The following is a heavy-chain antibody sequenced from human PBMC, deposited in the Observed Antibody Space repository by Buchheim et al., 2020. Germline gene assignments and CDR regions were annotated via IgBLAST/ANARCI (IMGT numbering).Heavy chain of an antibody. Sequence: QVQLVESGGGVVQPGRSLRLSCAASGFTFSSYGMHWVRQAPGKGLEWVAVIWYDGSNKYYADSVKGRFTISRDNSKNTLYLQMNSLRAEDTAVYYCARDRGVAARPRGWFDPWGQGTL. CDR1: GFTFSSYG. V-gene: IGHV3-33*01. CDR3: ARDRGVAARPRGWFDP. CDR2: IWYDGSNK. J-gene: IGHJ5*02. D-gene: IGHD6-6*01.